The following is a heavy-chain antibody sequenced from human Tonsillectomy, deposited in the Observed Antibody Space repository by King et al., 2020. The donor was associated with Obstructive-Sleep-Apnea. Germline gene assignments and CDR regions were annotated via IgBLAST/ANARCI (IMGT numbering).Heavy chain of an antibody. CDR3: AKDLGYSYAWDY. CDR2: FSVSGGST. D-gene: IGHD5-18*01. J-gene: IGHJ4*02. Sequence: EVQLVESGGCLVQPGGSLRLSCAASGCPFSSYAMSWVLQAPGKVLEWVSAFSVSGGSTYNANSVKGRFTIHRDNSKNTLYLQMNSLRAEDTAVYYCAKDLGYSYAWDYWGQGTLVTVSS. CDR1: GCPFSSYA. V-gene: IGHV3-23*04.